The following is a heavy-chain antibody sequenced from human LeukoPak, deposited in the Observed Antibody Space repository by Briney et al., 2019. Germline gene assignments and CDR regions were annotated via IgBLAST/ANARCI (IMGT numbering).Heavy chain of an antibody. J-gene: IGHJ4*02. CDR3: ARDEGYDILTGYYGIDY. V-gene: IGHV3-21*01. CDR2: ISGGSAYI. CDR1: GFTFSNYI. D-gene: IGHD3-9*01. Sequence: GGSLRLSCAASGFTFSNYIMNWVRQAPGKGLEWVSSISGGSAYIYYADSMKGRFTISRDNAKNSLYLQMNSLRAEDTAVYYCARDEGYDILTGYYGIDYWGQGILVTVSS.